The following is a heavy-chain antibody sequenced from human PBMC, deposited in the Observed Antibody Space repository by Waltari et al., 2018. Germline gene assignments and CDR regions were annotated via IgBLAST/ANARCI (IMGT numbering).Heavy chain of an antibody. CDR3: ARAQLTMARNLDL. V-gene: IGHV3-74*01. CDR2: INSDGSTT. Sequence: EVQLVESGGGLVQPGGSLGLSCVTSGFTFSSYWMHWGRQVTGKGRVWVSRINSDGSTTSYADSVKGRFTISRDNAKNTLYLQMNSLRADDTSVYYCARAQLTMARNLDLWGRGTLVTVSS. CDR1: GFTFSSYW. D-gene: IGHD3-10*01. J-gene: IGHJ2*01.